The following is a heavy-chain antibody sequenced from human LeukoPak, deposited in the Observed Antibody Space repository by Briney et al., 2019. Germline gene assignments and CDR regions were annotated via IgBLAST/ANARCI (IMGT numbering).Heavy chain of an antibody. V-gene: IGHV1-2*02. CDR3: ASGPSDLGSSSQY. CDR1: GYTFTGYY. Sequence: GGSVKVSCKASGYTFTGYYMHWVRQAPGQGLEWMGWINPNTGGTNYAQKFQGRVTMTTDTSISTAYMELSSLRYDDTAVYYCASGPSDLGSSSQYWGQGTLVTVSS. D-gene: IGHD6-6*01. CDR2: INPNTGGT. J-gene: IGHJ4*02.